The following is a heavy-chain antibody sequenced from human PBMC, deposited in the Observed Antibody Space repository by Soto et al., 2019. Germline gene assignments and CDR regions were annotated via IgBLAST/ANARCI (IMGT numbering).Heavy chain of an antibody. CDR3: AVSNDRGSGSPYEY. J-gene: IGHJ4*02. CDR2: LTPRGFST. Sequence: EVQLLESGGDLVQPGGSLRLSCAASGFTFSDRAMTWVRQAPGKGLEWVSALTPRGFSTYYADSVRGRFTISRDNSKNTLYLQLNRLRAEDTATYYCAVSNDRGSGSPYEYWGQRTLVTVSS. V-gene: IGHV3-23*01. D-gene: IGHD3-10*01. CDR1: GFTFSDRA.